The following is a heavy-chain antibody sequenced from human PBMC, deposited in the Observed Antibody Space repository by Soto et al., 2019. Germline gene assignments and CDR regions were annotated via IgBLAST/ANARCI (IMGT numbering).Heavy chain of an antibody. Sequence: QVQLVQSGAEVKKPGASVKVSCKASGYKFTAYYMHWVRQAPGQGLEWMGWINPGSGATSYAQTFQGRVTMTRDTSINTVYMEVTSLRPDDTAVYYCARLSKGYCSATSCYSWLDPWGQGTLVIVSS. CDR3: ARLSKGYCSATSCYSWLDP. CDR1: GYKFTAYY. D-gene: IGHD2-2*01. V-gene: IGHV1-2*02. CDR2: INPGSGAT. J-gene: IGHJ5*02.